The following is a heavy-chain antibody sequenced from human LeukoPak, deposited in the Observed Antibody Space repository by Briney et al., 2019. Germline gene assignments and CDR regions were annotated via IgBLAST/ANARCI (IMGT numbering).Heavy chain of an antibody. J-gene: IGHJ4*02. Sequence: GGSVRLSCAASGFTFSDYTMHWVRQAPGKGLEWVGLISWVGGSANYADSVKGRVTITRDNSKNSLCLEMNSLSTEDTAVYYCAKDMRAGAVADTGSFEYWGQGTLVTVSS. CDR2: ISWVGGSA. CDR1: GFTFSDYT. D-gene: IGHD6-19*01. V-gene: IGHV3-43*01. CDR3: AKDMRAGAVADTGSFEY.